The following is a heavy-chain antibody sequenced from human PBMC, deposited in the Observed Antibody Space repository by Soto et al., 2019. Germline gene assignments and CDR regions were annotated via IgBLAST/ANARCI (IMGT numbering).Heavy chain of an antibody. J-gene: IGHJ6*02. CDR3: SADRPDIGGGRWV. V-gene: IGHV1-58*02. CDR2: IVVASGQT. CDR1: GSGFIRSG. Sequence: RASVKVSCKASGSGFIRSGIQWVRQAHGQRLEWIGWIVVASGQTNYAQNFRGRVAITRDTSTATAYIELTGLTSEDTAVYFCSADRPDIGGGRWVWGQGTTVTVSS. D-gene: IGHD2-15*01.